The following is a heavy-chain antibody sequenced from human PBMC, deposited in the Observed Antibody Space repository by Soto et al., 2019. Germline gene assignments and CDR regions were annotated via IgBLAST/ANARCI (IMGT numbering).Heavy chain of an antibody. CDR2: RWYDGSEE. CDR1: GFTSSTYG. D-gene: IGHD3-22*01. CDR3: ARLRYHYDRSGYEEVGKSLDY. J-gene: IGHJ4*02. V-gene: IGHV3-33*01. Sequence: QVQLVESGGGVVQPGRSLKLSCAASGFTSSTYGIHWVRQAPGKGLEWGAVRWYDGSEEYYADSVKGRFIISREKSKNTMYRAMNGMRVEDTAVYYCARLRYHYDRSGYEEVGKSLDYWGQGTLVTVSS.